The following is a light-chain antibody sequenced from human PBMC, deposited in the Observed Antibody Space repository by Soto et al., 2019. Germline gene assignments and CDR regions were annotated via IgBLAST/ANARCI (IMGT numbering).Light chain of an antibody. V-gene: IGKV3-15*01. CDR2: GAS. CDR3: QQYDGSPRT. J-gene: IGKJ1*01. Sequence: EIVMTQSPATLSVSPGERATLSCRASQSVSSNLAWYQQKPGQAPRLLIYGASTRATGIPARFSGSGSGTEFTLTINILEPEDFAVYHCQQYDGSPRTFGQGTKVDIK. CDR1: QSVSSN.